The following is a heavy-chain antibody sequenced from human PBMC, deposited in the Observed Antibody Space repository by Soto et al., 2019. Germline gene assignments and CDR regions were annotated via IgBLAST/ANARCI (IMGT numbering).Heavy chain of an antibody. CDR1: GGTFSSYA. Sequence: QVQLVQSGAEVKKPGSSVKVSCKASGGTFSSYAISWVRQAPGQGLEWMGGSIPIFGKANYAQKFQGRVTITADESTSTAYMELSSLRSEDTAVYYCGGAAAGPYYYYGMDVWGQGTTVTVSS. CDR3: GGAAAGPYYYYGMDV. V-gene: IGHV1-69*12. CDR2: SIPIFGKA. J-gene: IGHJ6*02. D-gene: IGHD6-13*01.